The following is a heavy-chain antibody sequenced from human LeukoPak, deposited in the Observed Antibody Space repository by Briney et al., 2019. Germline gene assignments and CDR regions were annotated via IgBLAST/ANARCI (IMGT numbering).Heavy chain of an antibody. Sequence: GASVKVSCKASGYTFAGYYLHWVRQAPGQGLEWMGWIYPNSGDTNYAQKFQGRVIMTRDTSITTAYMELSRLRSDDTAVYYCARALWFGTNYYYMDVWDKGTTVTIS. CDR3: ARALWFGTNYYYMDV. CDR1: GYTFAGYY. CDR2: IYPNSGDT. J-gene: IGHJ6*03. D-gene: IGHD3-10*01. V-gene: IGHV1-2*02.